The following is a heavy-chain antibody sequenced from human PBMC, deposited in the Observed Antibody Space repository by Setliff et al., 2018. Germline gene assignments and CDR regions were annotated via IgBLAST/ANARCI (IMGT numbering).Heavy chain of an antibody. CDR2: IDISGTT. J-gene: IGHJ4*02. CDR1: GGSISSHY. CDR3: ARDNTIVGATDY. Sequence: PSETLSLTCTVSGGSISSHYWNWIRQPAGEGLEWIGRIDISGTTNYNPSLKSRVTMSLDSSKNQFSLNLNSVTAADTAVYFCARDNTIVGATDYWGQGTLVTVSS. D-gene: IGHD1-26*01. V-gene: IGHV4-4*07.